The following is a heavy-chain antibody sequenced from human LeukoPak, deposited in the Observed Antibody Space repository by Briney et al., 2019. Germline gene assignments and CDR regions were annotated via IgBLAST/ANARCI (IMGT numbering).Heavy chain of an antibody. D-gene: IGHD5-24*01. CDR3: ARDALKDGYNYVGY. CDR1: GGTFSSYA. CDR2: IIPIFGTA. V-gene: IGHV1-69*13. J-gene: IGHJ4*02. Sequence: SVKVSCKASGGTFSSYAISWVRQAPGQGLEWMGGIIPIFGTAYYAQKFQGRVTITADESTSTAYMELSSLRSEDTAVYYCARDALKDGYNYVGYWGQGTLVTVSS.